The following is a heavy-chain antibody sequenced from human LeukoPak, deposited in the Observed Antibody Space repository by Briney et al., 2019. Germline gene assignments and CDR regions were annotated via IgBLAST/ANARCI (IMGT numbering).Heavy chain of an antibody. V-gene: IGHV4-34*01. J-gene: IGHJ4*02. D-gene: IGHD1-26*01. CDR2: INHSGST. CDR3: ARASGSYGLLDY. Sequence: SETLSLTCAVYGGSFSGYYWSWIRQPPGKGLEWIGEINHSGSTNYNPSLKSRVTISVDTSKNQFSLKLSSVTAADTAVYYCARASGSYGLLDYWGQGTLVTVSS. CDR1: GGSFSGYY.